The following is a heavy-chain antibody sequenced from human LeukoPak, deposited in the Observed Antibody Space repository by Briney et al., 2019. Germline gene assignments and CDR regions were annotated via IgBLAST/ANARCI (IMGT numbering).Heavy chain of an antibody. D-gene: IGHD3-22*01. CDR3: ATYSSLNRREFQY. CDR2: IKQDGSEK. Sequence: GGSLRLSCAASGFTFSSYWMSWVRQAPGKGLEWVANIKQDGSEKYYVDSVRGRFTISRDNAKNSLYLQMNSLRAEDTAVYYCATYSSLNRREFQYWGQGTLLTVSS. CDR1: GFTFSSYW. V-gene: IGHV3-7*01. J-gene: IGHJ1*01.